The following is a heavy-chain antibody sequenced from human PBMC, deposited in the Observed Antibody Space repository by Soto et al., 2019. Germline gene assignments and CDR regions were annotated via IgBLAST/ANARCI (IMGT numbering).Heavy chain of an antibody. Sequence: GESLKISCKGSGYSFTSYWIGWVRQMPGKGLEWMGIIYPGDSDTRYSPSFQGQVTISADKSISTAYLQWSSLKASDTAMYYCARYRDYDILTVYPYGMDVWGQWTSVTVSS. J-gene: IGHJ6*02. CDR2: IYPGDSDT. CDR1: GYSFTSYW. D-gene: IGHD3-9*01. CDR3: ARYRDYDILTVYPYGMDV. V-gene: IGHV5-51*01.